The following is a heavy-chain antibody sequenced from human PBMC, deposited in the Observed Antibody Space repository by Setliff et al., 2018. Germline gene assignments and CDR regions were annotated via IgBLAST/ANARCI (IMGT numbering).Heavy chain of an antibody. J-gene: IGHJ4*02. Sequence: KSSETLSLTCTVSGGSISSGSYYWSWIRQPAGKGLEWIGHIYTSGSTNYNPSLKSRVTISVDTSKNQFSLKLSSVTAADTAVYYCARGRYDYVWGSYHLWDYWGQETLVTVSS. D-gene: IGHD3-16*02. CDR3: ARGRYDYVWGSYHLWDY. CDR2: IYTSGST. CDR1: GGSISSGSYY. V-gene: IGHV4-61*09.